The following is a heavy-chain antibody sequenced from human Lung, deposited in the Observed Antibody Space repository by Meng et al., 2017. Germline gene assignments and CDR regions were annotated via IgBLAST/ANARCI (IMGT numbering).Heavy chain of an antibody. Sequence: PPQASGPGLVNPSQPLSLTCTVPGGSISSGGYYWSWIRQHPGKGLEWIGYIYYSGSTYYNPSLKSRVTISVDTSKNQFSLKLSSVTAADTAVYYCARETEYYDSSGYSVESYYFDYWGQGTLVTVSS. CDR3: ARETEYYDSSGYSVESYYFDY. D-gene: IGHD3-22*01. J-gene: IGHJ4*02. CDR1: GGSISSGGYY. V-gene: IGHV4-31*03. CDR2: IYYSGST.